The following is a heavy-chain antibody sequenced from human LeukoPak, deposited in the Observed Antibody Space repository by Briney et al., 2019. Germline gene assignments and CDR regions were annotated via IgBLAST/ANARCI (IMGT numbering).Heavy chain of an antibody. CDR2: IYSGGST. CDR3: ARLGVYYYDSSGFYAFDI. J-gene: IGHJ3*02. CDR1: GFTVSSNY. D-gene: IGHD3-22*01. V-gene: IGHV3-66*04. Sequence: GGSLRLSRAASGFTVSSNYMSWVRQAPGKGLEWVSVIYSGGSTYYADSVKGRFTISRDNSKNTLYLQMNSLRAEDTAVYYCARLGVYYYDSSGFYAFDIWGQGTMVTVSS.